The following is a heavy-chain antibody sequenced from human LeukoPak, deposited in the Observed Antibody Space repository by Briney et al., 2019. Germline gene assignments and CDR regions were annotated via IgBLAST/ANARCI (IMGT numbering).Heavy chain of an antibody. CDR1: GLTFSDCD. Sequence: PGGSLRLSCTASGLTFSDCDMNWFRQAPGKGLEWVSSISYRTSHIYYADSVKGRFTISRDNAKNSLYLQMDSLRAEDTAVYFCGRAFPPLRTAAAGDYWGQGTLVIVSS. CDR2: ISYRTSHI. V-gene: IGHV3-21*01. J-gene: IGHJ4*02. CDR3: GRAFPPLRTAAAGDY. D-gene: IGHD6-13*01.